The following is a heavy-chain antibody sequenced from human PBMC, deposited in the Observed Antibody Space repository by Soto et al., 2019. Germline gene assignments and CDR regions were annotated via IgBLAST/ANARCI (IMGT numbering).Heavy chain of an antibody. V-gene: IGHV3-33*01. D-gene: IGHD3-16*01. J-gene: IGHJ4*02. CDR1: GFTFSSYG. CDR3: ARVPPGDVNDY. CDR2: IWYDGSNK. Sequence: PGGSLRLSCAASGFTFSSYGMHWVLQAPCKGLEWVAVIWYDGSNKYYADSVKGRFTISRDNSKNTLYLQMNSLRAEDTAVYYCARVPPGDVNDYWGQGTLVTVSS.